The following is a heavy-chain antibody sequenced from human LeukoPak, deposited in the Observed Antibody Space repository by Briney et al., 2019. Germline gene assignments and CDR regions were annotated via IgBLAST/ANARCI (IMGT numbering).Heavy chain of an antibody. J-gene: IGHJ4*02. CDR2: IKQDGSEK. CDR3: ARVILYGSGSYYIDY. V-gene: IGHV3-7*05. CDR1: GFTFSSYW. Sequence: GGSLRLSCAASGFTFSSYWMSWVRQAPGKGLEWVANIKQDGSEKYYVESVKGRFTISRDNAKNSLYLQMNSLRAEDTAVYYCARVILYGSGSYYIDYWGQGTLVTVSS. D-gene: IGHD3-10*01.